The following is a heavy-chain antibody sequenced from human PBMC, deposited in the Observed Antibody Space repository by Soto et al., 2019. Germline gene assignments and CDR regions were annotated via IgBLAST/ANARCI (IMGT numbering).Heavy chain of an antibody. Sequence: QVQLQESGPGLVKPSETLSLTCTVSGGSISSYYWSWIRQPPGKGLEWIGYIYYSGSTNYNPSLKSRVTLSVDTSKNQFSLKLSAVTAADTAVYYCARTPRAWFDPWGQGTLVTVSS. CDR2: IYYSGST. CDR3: ARTPRAWFDP. V-gene: IGHV4-59*01. CDR1: GGSISSYY. J-gene: IGHJ5*02.